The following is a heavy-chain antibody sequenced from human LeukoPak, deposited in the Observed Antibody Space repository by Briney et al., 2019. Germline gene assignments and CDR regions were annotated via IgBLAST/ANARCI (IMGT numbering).Heavy chain of an antibody. J-gene: IGHJ4*02. CDR2: ISYDGSNK. V-gene: IGHV3-30-3*01. CDR3: ARAHPSFDWLLDGY. Sequence: GRSLRLSCAASGFTFSSYAMHWVRQAPGKGLEWVAVISYDGSNKYYADSVKGRFTISRDNSKNTLYLQMNSLRAEDTAVYYCARAHPSFDWLLDGYWGQGTLVTVSS. D-gene: IGHD3-9*01. CDR1: GFTFSSYA.